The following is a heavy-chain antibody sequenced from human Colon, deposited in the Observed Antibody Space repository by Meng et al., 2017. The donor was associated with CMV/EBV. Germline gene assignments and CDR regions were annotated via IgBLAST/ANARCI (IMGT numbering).Heavy chain of an antibody. V-gene: IGHV3-21*01. D-gene: IGHD1-26*01. Sequence: GGSLRLSCAASGFSFSTYSMNWVRQAPGKGLEWVSSISYSSGYIYYADSVKGRFTISRDDAKKSLYLQMNSLRPEDTAVYYCAKVPLVGANLFYFDYWGLGTLVTVSS. CDR1: GFSFSTYS. CDR3: AKVPLVGANLFYFDY. J-gene: IGHJ4*02. CDR2: ISYSSGYI.